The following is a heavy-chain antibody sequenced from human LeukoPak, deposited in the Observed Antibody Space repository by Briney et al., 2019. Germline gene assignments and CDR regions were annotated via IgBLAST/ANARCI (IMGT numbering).Heavy chain of an antibody. Sequence: RRGESLKISCKTSGYSFTTYWIGWVRQMPGTVLEWVGAIYPDDSDTRYSPSFQGQVVISADRSIRTAYLQWNTLKTSDTAMYYCVRQRVAAGTINHFDPWGQGTLVTVSS. V-gene: IGHV5-51*01. J-gene: IGHJ5*02. CDR1: GYSFTTYW. D-gene: IGHD6-19*01. CDR2: IYPDDSDT. CDR3: VRQRVAAGTINHFDP.